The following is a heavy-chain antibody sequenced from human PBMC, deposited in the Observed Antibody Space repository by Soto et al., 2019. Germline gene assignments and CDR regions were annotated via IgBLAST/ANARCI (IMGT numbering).Heavy chain of an antibody. V-gene: IGHV3-23*01. CDR3: AKWAGSSTGGMDV. CDR1: GFTFSSYA. J-gene: IGHJ6*02. CDR2: ISGSGGST. D-gene: IGHD2-2*01. Sequence: GSLRRACSASGFTFSSYAMSWVRQAPGKGLEWVSAISGSGGSTYYADSVKGRFTISRDNSKNTLYLQMNSLRAEDTAVYYCAKWAGSSTGGMDVWGQGTKVTVYS.